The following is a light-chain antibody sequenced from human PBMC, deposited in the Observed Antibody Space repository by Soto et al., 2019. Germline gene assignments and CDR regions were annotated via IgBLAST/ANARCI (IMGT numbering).Light chain of an antibody. Sequence: QAVVTQEPSLTVSPGGTVTLTCGSSTGPVTNGHFPYWFQQKPGQAPRPLIYDTDTKHSWTPARFSGSLLGDKASLTLSGAQHEDEADYYCLLSYTGRLYVFGTGTKVTVL. CDR2: DTD. J-gene: IGLJ1*01. V-gene: IGLV7-46*01. CDR1: TGPVTNGHF. CDR3: LLSYTGRLYV.